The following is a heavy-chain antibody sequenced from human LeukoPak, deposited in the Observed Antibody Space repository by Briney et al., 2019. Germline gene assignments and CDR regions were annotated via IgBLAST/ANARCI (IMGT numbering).Heavy chain of an antibody. Sequence: SVKVSCKASGGTFSSYAISWVRQAPGQGLEWMGGIIPIFGTANYAQRFQGRVTITADESTSTAYMELSSLRSEDTAVYYCARGPSYSNYAVHYWGQGTLVTVSS. CDR1: GGTFSSYA. J-gene: IGHJ4*02. V-gene: IGHV1-69*13. CDR3: ARGPSYSNYAVHY. D-gene: IGHD4-11*01. CDR2: IIPIFGTA.